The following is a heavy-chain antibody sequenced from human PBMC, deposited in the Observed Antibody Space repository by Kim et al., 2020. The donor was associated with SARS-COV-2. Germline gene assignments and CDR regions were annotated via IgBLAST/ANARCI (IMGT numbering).Heavy chain of an antibody. CDR2: ISYDGSNK. V-gene: IGHV3-30*04. CDR3: ASECSGGSCYSRFYNWFDP. J-gene: IGHJ5*02. Sequence: GGSLRLSCAASGFTFSSYAMHWVRQAPGKGLEWVAVISYDGSNKYYADSVKGRFTISRDNSKNTLYLQMNSLRAEDTAVYYCASECSGGSCYSRFYNWFDPWGQGTLVTVSS. D-gene: IGHD2-15*01. CDR1: GFTFSSYA.